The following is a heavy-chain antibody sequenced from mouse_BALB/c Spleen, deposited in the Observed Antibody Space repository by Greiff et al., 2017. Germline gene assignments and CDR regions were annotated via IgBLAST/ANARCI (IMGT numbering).Heavy chain of an antibody. Sequence: EVQLQQSGAELVRPGALVKLSCKASGFNIKDYYMHWVKQRPEQGLEWIGWIDPENGNTIYDPKFQGKASITADTSSNTAYLQLSSLTSEDTAVYYCARSGGTSYWYFDVWGAGTTVTVSS. D-gene: IGHD3-2*02. J-gene: IGHJ1*01. CDR3: ARSGGTSYWYFDV. CDR1: GFNIKDYY. CDR2: IDPENGNT. V-gene: IGHV14-1*02.